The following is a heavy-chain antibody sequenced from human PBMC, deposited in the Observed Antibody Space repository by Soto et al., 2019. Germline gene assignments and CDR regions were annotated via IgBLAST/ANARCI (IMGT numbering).Heavy chain of an antibody. V-gene: IGHV4-59*08. CDR2: IYYSGST. D-gene: IGHD1-26*01. CDR1: GGTISSWY. CDR3: ARRYGSAIDY. Sequence: QVQLQESGPGLVKPSETLSLTCTVSGGTISSWYWSWIRQPPGMGLEWIGYIYYSGSTNCNPSLKSRVTISVDTSKNQFSLKLSSVTAADTAVYYCARRYGSAIDYWGQGTLVTVSS. J-gene: IGHJ4*02.